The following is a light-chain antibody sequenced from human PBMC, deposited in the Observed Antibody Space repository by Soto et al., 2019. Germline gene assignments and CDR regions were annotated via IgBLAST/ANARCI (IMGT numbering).Light chain of an antibody. CDR1: QSVSSSY. CDR3: QQYGSSPPWT. J-gene: IGKJ1*01. CDR2: GAS. Sequence: EIVWTQSPGTLSLSPGERATVSCRSSQSVSSSYLAWYQQKPGQAPRLLIYGASSRATGIPDRFSGSVSGTGFTLTISRLEPEDFAVYYCQQYGSSPPWTFGQGTKVDIK. V-gene: IGKV3-20*01.